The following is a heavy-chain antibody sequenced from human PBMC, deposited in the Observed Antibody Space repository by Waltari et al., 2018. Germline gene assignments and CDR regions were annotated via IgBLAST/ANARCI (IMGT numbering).Heavy chain of an antibody. V-gene: IGHV2-5*02. D-gene: IGHD6-19*01. CDR1: GFSISTNTVG. Sequence: QITLKESGPALVKPTQTLTLPCSVSGFSISTNTVGVGWIRQTPGKALEWLALIYWDDDTRFSPSLKSRLTVTRDTSKNQVVLTMTNMDPLDTGTYFCAHRRWDSSGWSGVWFDPWGQGTLVTVSS. J-gene: IGHJ5*02. CDR2: IYWDDDT. CDR3: AHRRWDSSGWSGVWFDP.